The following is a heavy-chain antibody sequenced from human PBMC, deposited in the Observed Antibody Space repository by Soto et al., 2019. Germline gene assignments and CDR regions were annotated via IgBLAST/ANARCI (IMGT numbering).Heavy chain of an antibody. CDR2: ISGSGGST. D-gene: IGHD2-15*01. V-gene: IGHV3-23*01. Sequence: GWSLRLSCAASGFTFSSYAMSWVRQAPGKGLEWVSAISGSGGSTYYADSVKGRFTISRDNSKNTLYLQMNSLRAEDTAVYYCANHPRRYCSGGSCYSSYYYYYYMDVWGKGTTVTVSS. CDR1: GFTFSSYA. J-gene: IGHJ6*03. CDR3: ANHPRRYCSGGSCYSSYYYYYYMDV.